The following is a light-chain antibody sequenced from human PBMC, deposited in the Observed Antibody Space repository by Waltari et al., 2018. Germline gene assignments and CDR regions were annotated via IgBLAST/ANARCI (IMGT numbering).Light chain of an antibody. CDR3: QNYNSAPFT. V-gene: IGKV1-17*01. J-gene: IGKJ3*01. CDR2: AAF. Sequence: IQITQSPSPLSASVGDRVTFTWRASHGIRNDLGCFQQKPGKAPKRLIDAAFRLQSGVPSRFSGSGFGTECTLTISSLQPEDAATYYCQNYNSAPFTFGPGTRVDIK. CDR1: HGIRND.